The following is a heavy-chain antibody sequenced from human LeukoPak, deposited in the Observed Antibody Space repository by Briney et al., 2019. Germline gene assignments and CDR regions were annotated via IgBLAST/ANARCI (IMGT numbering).Heavy chain of an antibody. D-gene: IGHD3-10*01. Sequence: HPGGSLRLSCAASGFTFSSYAMNWVRQAPGKGLEWVSAISGSGGSTYYADSVKGRFTISRDNSKNTLYLQMNSLGAEDTAVYYCAKAMVRGVIGYWGQGTLVTVSS. CDR2: ISGSGGST. CDR3: AKAMVRGVIGY. CDR1: GFTFSSYA. J-gene: IGHJ4*02. V-gene: IGHV3-23*01.